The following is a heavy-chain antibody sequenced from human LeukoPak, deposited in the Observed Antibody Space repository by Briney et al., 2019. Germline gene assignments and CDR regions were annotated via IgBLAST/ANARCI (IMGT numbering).Heavy chain of an antibody. D-gene: IGHD1-26*01. CDR3: ARDQATIILGYFDY. V-gene: IGHV4-39*07. J-gene: IGHJ4*02. Sequence: SETLSLTCTVSGGSISTSNYYWGWIRQPPGKGLEWIGTIYYSGRTYYHPSLKSRFTISVDTSKNQFSLKLSSVTAADTAVYYCARDQATIILGYFDYWGQGTLVTVSS. CDR1: GGSISTSNYY. CDR2: IYYSGRT.